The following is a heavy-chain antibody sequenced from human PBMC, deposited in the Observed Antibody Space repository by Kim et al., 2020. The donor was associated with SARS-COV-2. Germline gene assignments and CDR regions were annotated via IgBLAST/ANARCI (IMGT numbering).Heavy chain of an antibody. D-gene: IGHD2-2*02. J-gene: IGHJ4*02. CDR3: ARGSSGYRATLDY. CDR1: GGSISSYY. Sequence: SETLSLTCTVSGGSISSYYWSWIRQPPGKGPEWIGYIFYTGSTTYNPSLKSRVTISVDASKNKFSLKLSSLTAADTAVYYCARGSSGYRATLDYWGQGTL. V-gene: IGHV4-59*01. CDR2: IFYTGST.